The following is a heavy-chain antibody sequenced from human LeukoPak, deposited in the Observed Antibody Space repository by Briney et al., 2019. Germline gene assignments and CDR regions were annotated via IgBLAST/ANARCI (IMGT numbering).Heavy chain of an antibody. D-gene: IGHD3-10*01. CDR1: GYTFTGYY. J-gene: IGHJ5*02. Sequence: GASVKVSCKASGYTFTGYYMHWVRQAPGQRLEWMGWINAGNGNTKYSQKFQGRVTITRDTSASTAYMELSSLRSEDTAVYYCARDQNLEGITMVRGVIITWGQGTLVTVSS. V-gene: IGHV1-3*01. CDR3: ARDQNLEGITMVRGVIIT. CDR2: INAGNGNT.